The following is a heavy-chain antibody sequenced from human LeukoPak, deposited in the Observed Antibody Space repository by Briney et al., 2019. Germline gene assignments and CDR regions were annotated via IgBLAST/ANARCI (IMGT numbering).Heavy chain of an antibody. V-gene: IGHV3-23*01. D-gene: IGHD3-22*01. CDR3: AKSLGNYYDSSGYPRYYFDY. Sequence: PGGSLRLSCAASGFTFSSYAMSWVRQASGKGLEWVSAISGSGGSTYYADSVKGRFTISRDNSKNTLYLQMNSLRAEDTAVYYCAKSLGNYYDSSGYPRYYFDYWGQGTLATVSS. CDR1: GFTFSSYA. J-gene: IGHJ4*02. CDR2: ISGSGGST.